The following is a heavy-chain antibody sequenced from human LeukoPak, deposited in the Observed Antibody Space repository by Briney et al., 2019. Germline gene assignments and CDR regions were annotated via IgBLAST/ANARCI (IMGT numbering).Heavy chain of an antibody. J-gene: IGHJ4*02. CDR1: GGSFSGYY. CDR3: ARGMYSGSYPLDY. V-gene: IGHV4-34*01. Sequence: SETLSLTCAVYGGSFSGYYWSWIRQPPGKGLEWIGELNHSGSTNYNPSLKSRVTISVDTTKNQFSLKLSSVTAADTAVYYCARGMYSGSYPLDYWGQGTLVTVSS. CDR2: LNHSGST. D-gene: IGHD1-26*01.